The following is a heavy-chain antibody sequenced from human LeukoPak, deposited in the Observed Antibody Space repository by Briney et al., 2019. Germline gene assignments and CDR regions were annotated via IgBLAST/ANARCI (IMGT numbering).Heavy chain of an antibody. CDR3: GRDWQQLVPYYYYGMDV. D-gene: IGHD6-13*01. CDR2: IYYSGST. CDR1: GGSISSSSYY. Sequence: SETLSLTCTVSGGSISSSSYYWGWIRQPPGKGLEWIGSIYYSGSTYYNPSLKSRVTISVDTSKNQFSLKLSSVTAADTAVYYCGRDWQQLVPYYYYGMDVWGQGTTVTVSS. J-gene: IGHJ6*02. V-gene: IGHV4-39*01.